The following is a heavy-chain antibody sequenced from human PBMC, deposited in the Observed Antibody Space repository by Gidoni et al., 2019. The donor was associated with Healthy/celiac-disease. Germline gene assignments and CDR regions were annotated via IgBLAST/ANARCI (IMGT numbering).Heavy chain of an antibody. Sequence: QLQLQESGPGLVKPSETLSLTCTVSGGSISSSSYYWGWIRQPPGKGLEWIGSIYYSGSTYYNPSLKSRVTISVDTSKNQFSLKLSSVTAADTAVYYCARHQYSSSDDAFDIWGQGTMVTVSS. V-gene: IGHV4-39*01. D-gene: IGHD6-6*01. CDR2: IYYSGST. CDR3: ARHQYSSSDDAFDI. J-gene: IGHJ3*02. CDR1: GGSISSSSYY.